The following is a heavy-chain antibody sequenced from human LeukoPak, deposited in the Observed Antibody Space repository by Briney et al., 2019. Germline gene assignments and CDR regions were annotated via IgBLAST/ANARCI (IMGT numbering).Heavy chain of an antibody. D-gene: IGHD6-6*01. CDR1: GYTFTDYY. CDR3: ATIEYSSSSRAFDI. Sequence: ASVKVSCKVSGYTFTDYYMRWVQQAPGKGLEWMGLVDPEDGETIYAEKFQGRVTITADTSTDTAYTELSSLRSEDTAVYYCATIEYSSSSRAFDIWGQGTMVTVSS. V-gene: IGHV1-69-2*01. CDR2: VDPEDGET. J-gene: IGHJ3*02.